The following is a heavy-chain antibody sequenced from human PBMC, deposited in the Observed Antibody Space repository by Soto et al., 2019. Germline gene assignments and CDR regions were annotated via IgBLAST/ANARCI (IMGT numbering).Heavy chain of an antibody. CDR2: IYYSGST. Sequence: SETLSLTCTVSGGSISSGGYYWNWIRQHPGKGLEWIGYIYYSGSTYYNPSLKSRVTISVDRSKNQFSLKLSSVTAADTAVYYCARGDHYYYSSGYYLEYFHHWGQGTPVTVSS. CDR3: ARGDHYYYSSGYYLEYFHH. J-gene: IGHJ1*01. D-gene: IGHD3-22*01. CDR1: GGSISSGGYY. V-gene: IGHV4-31*03.